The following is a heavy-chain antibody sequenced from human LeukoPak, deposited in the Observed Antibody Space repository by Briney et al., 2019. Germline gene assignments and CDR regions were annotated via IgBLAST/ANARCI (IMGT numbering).Heavy chain of an antibody. CDR3: ARDAFVTIFGVVTKNYYMDV. J-gene: IGHJ6*03. CDR1: GGSISSGSYY. V-gene: IGHV4-61*02. Sequence: PSETLSLTCTVSGGSISSGSYYWSWIRQPAGKGLEWIGRIYTSGSTNYNPSLKSRVTISVDTSKNQFSLKLSSVTAADTAVYYCARDAFVTIFGVVTKNYYMDVWGKGTTVTVSS. CDR2: IYTSGST. D-gene: IGHD3-3*01.